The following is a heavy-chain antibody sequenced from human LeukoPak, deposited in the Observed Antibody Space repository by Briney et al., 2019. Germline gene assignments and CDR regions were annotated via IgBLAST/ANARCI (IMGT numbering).Heavy chain of an antibody. CDR3: ARDSPTVTFDY. V-gene: IGHV3-48*04. CDR1: AFTLSSYS. Sequence: GRSLRPFCAPSAFTLSSYSTDCVRQPPGGGRGWVSYICSSSSNINYADSVKGRLTTSRDNAKNSLYLQMNSLRAEDTAVYYCARDSPTVTFDYWGQGTLVTVSS. CDR2: ICSSSSNI. D-gene: IGHD4-11*01. J-gene: IGHJ4*02.